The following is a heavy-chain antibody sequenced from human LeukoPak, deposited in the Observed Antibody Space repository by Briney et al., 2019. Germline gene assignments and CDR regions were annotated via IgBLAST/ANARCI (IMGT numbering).Heavy chain of an antibody. CDR3: ARWNPLGFDF. V-gene: IGHV5-51*01. CDR2: IYPRDSDT. CDR1: GYSFSDYW. D-gene: IGHD1-1*01. Sequence: GESLKISCKGSGYSFSDYWIGWVRQMPGKGLEWMGLIYPRDSDTRYSPSFQGQVTISADKSISTAYLQWTSLKAPDTAIYYCARWNPLGFDFWGQGTLATVST. J-gene: IGHJ4*02.